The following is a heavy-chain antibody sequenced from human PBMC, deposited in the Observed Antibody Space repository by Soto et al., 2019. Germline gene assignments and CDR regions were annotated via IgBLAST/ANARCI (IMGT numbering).Heavy chain of an antibody. CDR2: ISGNGGST. CDR1: GFTFSTYA. Sequence: VQLLESGGGLVQPGESLRLSCVVSGFTFSTYAMSWVRQAPGKGLEWVSVISGNGGSTYYADSVKGRFTISRDNSKNTLFLQMNSVRAEDTATYYCVTSGAYYDFWSGYWSDYWGQGTLVTVSS. D-gene: IGHD3-3*01. CDR3: VTSGAYYDFWSGYWSDY. V-gene: IGHV3-23*01. J-gene: IGHJ4*02.